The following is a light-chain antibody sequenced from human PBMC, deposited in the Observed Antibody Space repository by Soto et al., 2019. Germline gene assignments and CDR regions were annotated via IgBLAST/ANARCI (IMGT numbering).Light chain of an antibody. CDR2: EVT. V-gene: IGLV2-8*01. CDR1: SSDVGGYNY. J-gene: IGLJ1*01. CDR3: SSDAGTAYV. Sequence: QSALTQPPSASGSPGQSVTISCTGTSSDVGGYNYVSWYQQHPGKAPKLMIYEVTKRPSGVPDRFSGSKSGNTASLTVSGLQAEDEADYYCSSDAGTAYVFGNGTKLTVL.